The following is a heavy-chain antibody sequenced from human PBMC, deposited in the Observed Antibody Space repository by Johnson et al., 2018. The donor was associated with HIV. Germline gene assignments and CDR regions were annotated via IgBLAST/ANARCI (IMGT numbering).Heavy chain of an antibody. V-gene: IGHV3-30*14. CDR2: ISSDGSNT. CDR3: ARAYSSGWLGAFDM. Sequence: QVLLVESGGGVVQPGRSLRLYCAASGFTFSSYAMHWVRLAPGQGLEWVAVISSDGSNTYYADSVKGRFTISRDSSKNTLYLQMNSLRAEDTAVYYCARAYSSGWLGAFDMWGQGTTVTVSS. J-gene: IGHJ3*02. D-gene: IGHD6-19*01. CDR1: GFTFSSYA.